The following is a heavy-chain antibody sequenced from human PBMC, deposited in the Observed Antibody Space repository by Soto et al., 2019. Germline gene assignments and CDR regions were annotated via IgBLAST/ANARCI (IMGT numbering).Heavy chain of an antibody. J-gene: IGHJ4*02. V-gene: IGHV3-33*08. CDR1: GFTFSSYG. CDR3: ARRRGGTVTGYFDY. CDR2: IWYDGSNK. Sequence: GGSLRLSCAASGFTFSSYGMHWVRQAPGKGLEWVAVIWYDGSNKYYADSVKGRFTISRDNSKNTLYLQMNSLRAEDTAVYYGARRRGGTVTGYFDYWGQGTLVTVSS. D-gene: IGHD4-4*01.